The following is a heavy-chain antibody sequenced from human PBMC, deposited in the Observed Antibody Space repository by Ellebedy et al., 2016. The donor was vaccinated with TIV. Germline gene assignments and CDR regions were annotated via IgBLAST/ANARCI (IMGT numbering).Heavy chain of an antibody. D-gene: IGHD1-26*01. CDR3: ARVPRYSGSYLYYYYDMDV. J-gene: IGHJ6*02. CDR1: GGTFSSYP. Sequence: AASVKVSCKASGGTFSSYPISWVRQAPGQGLEWMGVIIPIFGTANYAQRFQGRVTITADESTSTAYMELSSLRSEDTAVYYCARVPRYSGSYLYYYYDMDVWGQGTTVTVSS. CDR2: IIPIFGTA. V-gene: IGHV1-69*13.